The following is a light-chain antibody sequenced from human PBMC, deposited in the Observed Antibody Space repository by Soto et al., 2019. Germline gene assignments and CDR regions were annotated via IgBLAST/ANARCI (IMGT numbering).Light chain of an antibody. CDR2: GAS. CDR1: QGIRID. V-gene: IGKV1-17*02. J-gene: IGKJ1*01. CDR3: LQHNSFPRT. Sequence: DIQMTQSPSSLSASVGDRVTITCRASQGIRIDLGWFQQRPGKAPKRLIYGASSLQSGVPSRFSGSGSGTEFTHTISNLQPEDFATYYCLQHNSFPRTFGQGTKVEIK.